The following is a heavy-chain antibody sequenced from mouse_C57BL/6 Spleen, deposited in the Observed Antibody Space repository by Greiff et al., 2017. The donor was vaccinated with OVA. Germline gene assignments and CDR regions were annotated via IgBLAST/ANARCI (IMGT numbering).Heavy chain of an antibody. CDR2: ISYDGSN. D-gene: IGHD2-2*01. CDR3: AREDGYDYAMDY. V-gene: IGHV3-6*01. CDR1: GYSITSGYY. J-gene: IGHJ4*01. Sequence: EVHLVESGPGLVKPSQSLSLTCSVTGYSITSGYYWNWIRQFPGTKLEWMGYISYDGSNNYNPSLKNRISITRDTSKNQFFLKLNSVTTEDTATYYCAREDGYDYAMDYWGQGTSVTVSS.